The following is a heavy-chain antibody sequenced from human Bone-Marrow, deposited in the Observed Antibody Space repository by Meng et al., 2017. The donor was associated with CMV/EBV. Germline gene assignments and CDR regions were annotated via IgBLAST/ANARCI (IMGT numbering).Heavy chain of an antibody. V-gene: IGHV5-51*01. CDR3: ARLSDSSGYRFDY. D-gene: IGHD3-22*01. CDR1: GYSFTSYW. J-gene: IGHJ4*02. CDR2: IYPGDSDT. Sequence: KVSCKGSGYSFTSYWIGWVRQMPGKGLEWMGIIYPGDSDTRYSPSFQGQVTISADKSISTAYLQWSSLKASDTAMYYCARLSDSSGYRFDYWGQGTLVAVSS.